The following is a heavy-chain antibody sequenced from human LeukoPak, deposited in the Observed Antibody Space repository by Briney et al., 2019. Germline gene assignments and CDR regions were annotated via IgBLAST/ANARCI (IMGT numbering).Heavy chain of an antibody. J-gene: IGHJ6*02. CDR3: ARRGGYSYGLFNYYYGMDV. Sequence: PSETLSLTCTVSGGSISSGDYYWSWIRQPPGKGLEWIGSIYYSGSTYYNPSLKSRVTISVDTSKNQFSLKLSSVTAADTAVYYCARRGGYSYGLFNYYYGMDVWGQGTTVTVSS. CDR2: IYYSGST. D-gene: IGHD5-18*01. CDR1: GGSISSGDYY. V-gene: IGHV4-39*01.